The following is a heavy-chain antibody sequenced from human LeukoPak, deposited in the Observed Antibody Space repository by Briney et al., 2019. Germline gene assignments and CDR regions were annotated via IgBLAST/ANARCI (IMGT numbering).Heavy chain of an antibody. CDR1: GFTFSSYA. Sequence: GGSLILSCAASGFTFSSYAMSWVRQAPGKGLEWVSAISGSGGSTYYADSVKGRFTISRDNSKNTLYLQMNSLRAEDTAVYYCAKDMYYYGSGTLDYWGQGTLVTVSS. V-gene: IGHV3-23*01. CDR2: ISGSGGST. J-gene: IGHJ4*02. D-gene: IGHD3-10*01. CDR3: AKDMYYYGSGTLDY.